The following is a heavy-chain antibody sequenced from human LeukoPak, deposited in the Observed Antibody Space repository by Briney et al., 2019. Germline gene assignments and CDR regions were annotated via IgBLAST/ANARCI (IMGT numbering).Heavy chain of an antibody. D-gene: IGHD2-15*01. J-gene: IGHJ6*03. CDR1: GYTFTSYY. CDR2: INPSGGST. Sequence: ASVKVSCKASGYTFTSYYMHWVRQAPGQGLEWMGIINPSGGSTSYAQKFQGRVTMTRDMSTSTVYMELSSLRSEDTAVYYCAREAIVVVVAEDYYMDVWGKGTTVTVSS. CDR3: AREAIVVVVAEDYYMDV. V-gene: IGHV1-46*01.